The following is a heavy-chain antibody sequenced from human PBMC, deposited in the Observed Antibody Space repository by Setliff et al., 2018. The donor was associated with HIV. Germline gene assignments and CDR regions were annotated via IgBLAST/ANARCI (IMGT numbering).Heavy chain of an antibody. Sequence: SETLSLTCAVSGYSISSGYYWGWIRQPPGKGLEWIANIYHNGNTHYNPSVKSRVTISVDTSKNQFSLKLRSVTAADTAVYYCARRPPYWGFDFWGQGTLVTVSS. CDR3: ARRPPYWGFDF. D-gene: IGHD3-16*01. CDR1: GYSISSGYY. V-gene: IGHV4-38-2*01. CDR2: IYHNGNT. J-gene: IGHJ4*02.